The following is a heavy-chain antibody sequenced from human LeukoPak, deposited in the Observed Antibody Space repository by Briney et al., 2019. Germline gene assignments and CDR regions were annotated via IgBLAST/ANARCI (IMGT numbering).Heavy chain of an antibody. J-gene: IGHJ4*02. Sequence: GGPLRLSCVASGFPFSSYWMTWVRQAPGKGLEWEANIKQDGSKKSYVDSVKGRFTISRDNAKNSLYLQMNSLRAEDTAIYYCTRVGYIDEGIDYWGQGTLVTVSS. D-gene: IGHD5-24*01. CDR3: TRVGYIDEGIDY. CDR2: IKQDGSKK. CDR1: GFPFSSYW. V-gene: IGHV3-7*04.